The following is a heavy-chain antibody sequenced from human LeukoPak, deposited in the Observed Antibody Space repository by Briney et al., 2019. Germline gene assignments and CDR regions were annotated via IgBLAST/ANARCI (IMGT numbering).Heavy chain of an antibody. CDR1: GGTFSRND. Sequence: ASVKVSCKASGGTFSRNDISWVRQAPGQGLEWMGGIMPLFGTAKNAQKFQGRVTITADKSTSTAYMELSSLRSEDTAVYYCARGGRSYGDPFDYWGQGTLVTVSS. J-gene: IGHJ4*02. CDR2: IMPLFGTA. D-gene: IGHD4-17*01. V-gene: IGHV1-69*06. CDR3: ARGGRSYGDPFDY.